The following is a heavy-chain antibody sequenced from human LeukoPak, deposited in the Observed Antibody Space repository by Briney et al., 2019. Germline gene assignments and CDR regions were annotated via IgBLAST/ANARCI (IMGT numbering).Heavy chain of an antibody. Sequence: GGSLRLSCAASGFTFSSHSMNWVRQAPGKGLEWVSYISSRSYTIYYADSVKGRFTISRDTAKHSLYLQMNSLRAEDTAVYYCARDLVPGGTYYYGPDYWGQGTLVTVSS. D-gene: IGHD3-22*01. CDR2: ISSRSYTI. CDR1: GFTFSSHS. V-gene: IGHV3-48*01. CDR3: ARDLVPGGTYYYGPDY. J-gene: IGHJ4*02.